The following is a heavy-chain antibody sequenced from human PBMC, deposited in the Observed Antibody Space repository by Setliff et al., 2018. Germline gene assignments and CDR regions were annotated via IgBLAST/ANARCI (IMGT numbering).Heavy chain of an antibody. CDR1: GYTLTGLS. CDR2: FDPEDGET. CDR3: ATNAGRSSSWYPRRPGEGHAFDI. D-gene: IGHD6-13*01. V-gene: IGHV1-24*01. Sequence: ASVKVSCKVSGYTLTGLSRHWVRQAPGKGLEWMGGFDPEDGETIYAQKFQGRVTMTEDTSTDTAYMELSSLRSEDTAVYYCATNAGRSSSWYPRRPGEGHAFDIWGQGTMVTVSS. J-gene: IGHJ3*02.